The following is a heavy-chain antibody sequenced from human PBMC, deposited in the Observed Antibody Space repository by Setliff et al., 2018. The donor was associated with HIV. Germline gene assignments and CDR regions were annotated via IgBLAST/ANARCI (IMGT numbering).Heavy chain of an antibody. V-gene: IGHV3-30*03. J-gene: IGHJ4*02. CDR3: ARHDVVRGAIDN. CDR1: RFTFNDYW. CDR2: LRFDGSNK. D-gene: IGHD3-10*01. Sequence: LRLSCVASRFTFNDYWMSWVRQAPGKGLEWVAFLRFDGSNKSYGDSVKGRFTISRDNSKNTLYVQMNSLRAEDTAVYYCARHDVVRGAIDNWGQGTLVTVSS.